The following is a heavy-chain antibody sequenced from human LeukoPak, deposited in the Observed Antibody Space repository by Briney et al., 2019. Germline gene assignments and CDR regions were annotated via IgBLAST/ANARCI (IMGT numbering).Heavy chain of an antibody. V-gene: IGHV4-34*01. D-gene: IGHD3-10*01. CDR3: ARGYGSGSYFAY. CDR2: INHSGST. Sequence: PSETLSLTCAVYGGSFSGNYWSWMRQPPGKGLEWIGEINHSGSTNYNPSLKSRVTISIDTSKNHFSLRLSSVTAADTAVYYCARGYGSGSYFAYWGQGNLVTVSS. J-gene: IGHJ4*02. CDR1: GGSFSGNY.